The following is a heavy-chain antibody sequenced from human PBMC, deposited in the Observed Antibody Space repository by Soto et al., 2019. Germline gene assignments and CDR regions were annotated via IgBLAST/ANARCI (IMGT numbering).Heavy chain of an antibody. V-gene: IGHV3-48*02. J-gene: IGHJ4*02. CDR2: IGTSSRSTI. CDR1: GFTFSRYS. Sequence: GALLLSCAASGFTFSRYSMNWVRQAPGKGLEWISYIGTSSRSTIYYADSVEGRFTVSRDNAENSLYLQMNRLRDEDTAVYYCARDQDILAVSGYYFDYWGQGTLVTVSS. D-gene: IGHD6-19*01. CDR3: ARDQDILAVSGYYFDY.